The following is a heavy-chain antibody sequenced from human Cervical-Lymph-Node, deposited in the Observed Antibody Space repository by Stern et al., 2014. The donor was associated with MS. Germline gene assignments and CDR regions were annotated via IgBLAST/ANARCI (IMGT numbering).Heavy chain of an antibody. V-gene: IGHV4-59*08. CDR2: IYYTGTT. D-gene: IGHD4-17*01. J-gene: IGHJ6*02. CDR1: GGSISFYY. Sequence: VQLVESGPGLVKASETLSLTCSVSGGSISFYYWNWMRQPPGKGLEWIGYIYYTGTTNYNPSLNSRVPMSVAKSKNQVSLKLISLTAADTAVYYCARFPTVRYGMDVWGQGTAVAVSS. CDR3: ARFPTVRYGMDV.